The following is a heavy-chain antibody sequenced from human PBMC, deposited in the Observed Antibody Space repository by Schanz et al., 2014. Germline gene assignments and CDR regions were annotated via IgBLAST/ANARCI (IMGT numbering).Heavy chain of an antibody. V-gene: IGHV3-23*01. CDR1: GFTFSSYS. J-gene: IGHJ4*02. CDR2: ISGSGGST. Sequence: PGGSLRLSCTASGFTFSSYSMNWVRQAPGKGLEWVSAISGSGGSTYYADSVKGRFTISRDNSKNTLFLQMNSLRAEDTAVYYCARDHTTESYYSAGPPIDYWGQGTLLTVSS. CDR3: ARDHTTESYYSAGPPIDY. D-gene: IGHD1-26*01.